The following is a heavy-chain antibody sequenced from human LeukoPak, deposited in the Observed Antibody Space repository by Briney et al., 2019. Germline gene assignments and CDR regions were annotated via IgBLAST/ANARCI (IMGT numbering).Heavy chain of an antibody. D-gene: IGHD3-22*01. CDR2: IRSKANSYAT. V-gene: IGHV3-73*01. Sequence: GGSLTLSCATSGFTFSGSAIHWVRQASGKGLEWVGRIRSKANSYATTDVASVKGRFTISRDDSKNTAYLQMDSLKIEDTAVYYCTTDRYYDNSELQFQHWGQGTLVTVSS. CDR1: GFTFSGSA. CDR3: TTDRYYDNSELQFQH. J-gene: IGHJ1*01.